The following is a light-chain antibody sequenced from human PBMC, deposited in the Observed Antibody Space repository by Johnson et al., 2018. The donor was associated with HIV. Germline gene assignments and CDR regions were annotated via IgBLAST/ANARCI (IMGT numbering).Light chain of an antibody. CDR1: SSNIGNNF. CDR2: ENN. V-gene: IGLV1-51*02. CDR3: GTWDSSLSGLYG. Sequence: QSVLTQSPSVSAAPGQKVTISCSGGSSNIGNNFVSWYQQLPGTAPQLLIFENNKRPSGIPTHFSGSKSCTSADLCNTGLPPGDESDYYCGTWDSSLSGLYGFGTGTKVTVL. J-gene: IGLJ1*01.